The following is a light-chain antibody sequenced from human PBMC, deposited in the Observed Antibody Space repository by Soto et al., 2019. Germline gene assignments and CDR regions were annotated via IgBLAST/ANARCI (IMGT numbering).Light chain of an antibody. J-gene: IGKJ3*01. CDR3: QQRTNWLFT. CDR1: QTVGIS. CDR2: DAS. Sequence: LTQSPASLSLSPGERATLSCRASQTVGISLAWYQHKPGQPPRLLISDASKRATGIPARFGGSGSGTDFTLTISSLEPEDFAVYDCQQRTNWLFTFGPGTKVDIK. V-gene: IGKV3-11*01.